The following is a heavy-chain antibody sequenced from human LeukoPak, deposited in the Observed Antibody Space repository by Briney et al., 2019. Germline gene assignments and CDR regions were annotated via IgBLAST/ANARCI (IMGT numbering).Heavy chain of an antibody. Sequence: SETLSLTCAVYGGSFSGYYWSWIRQPPVKGLEWIGEINHSGSTNYNPSLKSRVTISADTSKNQFSLKLSSVTAADTAVYYCARVVLGYCTNGVCYGFDYWGQGTLVTVSS. D-gene: IGHD2-8*01. CDR1: GGSFSGYY. V-gene: IGHV4-34*01. CDR3: ARVVLGYCTNGVCYGFDY. J-gene: IGHJ4*02. CDR2: INHSGST.